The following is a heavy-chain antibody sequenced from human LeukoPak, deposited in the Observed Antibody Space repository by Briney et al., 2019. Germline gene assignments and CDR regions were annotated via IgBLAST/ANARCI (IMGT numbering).Heavy chain of an antibody. V-gene: IGHV1-69*13. CDR2: IIPIFGTA. D-gene: IGHD3-22*01. CDR3: ARGTYDSRGYYYYFDY. Sequence: SVKVSCKASGGTFSSYAISWVRQAPGQGLEWMGGIIPIFGTANYAQKFQGRVTITADESTSTAYMELSSLRSEDTAVYYCARGTYDSRGYYYYFDYWSQGTLVTVSS. CDR1: GGTFSSYA. J-gene: IGHJ4*02.